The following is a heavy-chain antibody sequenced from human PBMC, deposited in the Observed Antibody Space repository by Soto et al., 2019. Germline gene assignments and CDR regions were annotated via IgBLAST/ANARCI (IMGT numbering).Heavy chain of an antibody. D-gene: IGHD3-3*01. CDR2: IYYSGST. V-gene: IGHV4-59*01. CDR3: ARAGSYDFWSGYPVGV. Sequence: SETLSLTCTVSGGSISSYYWSWIRQPPGKGLEWIGYIYYSGSTNYNPSLKSRVTISVDTSKNQFSLKLSSVTAADTAVYYCARAGSYDFWSGYPVGVWGKGTTVTVSS. CDR1: GGSISSYY. J-gene: IGHJ6*04.